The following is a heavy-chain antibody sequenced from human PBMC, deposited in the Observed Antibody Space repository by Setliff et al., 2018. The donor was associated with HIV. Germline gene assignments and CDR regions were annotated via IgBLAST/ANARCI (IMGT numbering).Heavy chain of an antibody. D-gene: IGHD5-18*01. V-gene: IGHV4-31*03. CDR1: GGSISSGGYY. CDR3: ARVTWIQLWLGWFDP. J-gene: IGHJ5*02. CDR2: IYYSGST. Sequence: SETLSLTCTVSGGSISSGGYYWSWIRQHPGKGLEWITYIYYSGSTYYNPSLQGRVTISIDTSKFQFSLRLSSVTAADTAIYYCARVTWIQLWLGWFDPWGQGTLVTISS.